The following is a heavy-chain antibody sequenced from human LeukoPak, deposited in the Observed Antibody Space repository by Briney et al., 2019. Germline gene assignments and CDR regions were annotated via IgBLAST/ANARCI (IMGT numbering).Heavy chain of an antibody. CDR1: GYSISSGYF. CDR2: IYHSGST. D-gene: IGHD2-21*01. CDR3: ARTWPPLGVVIGDGLDAFDI. V-gene: IGHV4-38-2*02. J-gene: IGHJ3*02. Sequence: SSETLTLTCTVSGYSISSGYFWGWVRQPPGKGLEWIGNIYHSGSTYYNPSLKSRVTISVDTSKNQFSLKLSSVTAADTAVYYCARTWPPLGVVIGDGLDAFDIWGQGTMVTVSS.